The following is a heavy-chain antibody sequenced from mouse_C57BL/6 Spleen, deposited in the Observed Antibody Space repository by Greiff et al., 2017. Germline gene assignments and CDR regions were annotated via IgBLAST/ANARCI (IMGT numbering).Heavy chain of an antibody. V-gene: IGHV14-4*01. Sequence: EVQLQQSGPELVRPGASVKLSCTASGFYFNDYYMHWVKQRPEQGLEWIGCIYPENGDTEYASKFTGKATITADTSSNTAYLQLSSLTSEDSAVYCCATSCSSSYFDYWGQGTTLTVSS. J-gene: IGHJ2*01. CDR3: ATSCSSSYFDY. D-gene: IGHD1-1*01. CDR1: GFYFNDYY. CDR2: IYPENGDT.